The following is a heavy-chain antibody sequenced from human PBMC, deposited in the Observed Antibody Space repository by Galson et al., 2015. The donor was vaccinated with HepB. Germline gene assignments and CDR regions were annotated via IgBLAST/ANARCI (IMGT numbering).Heavy chain of an antibody. J-gene: IGHJ3*02. CDR3: ARVTDYGDYGAFDI. CDR2: ISAYNGNT. D-gene: IGHD4-17*01. CDR1: GYTFTRYG. V-gene: IGHV1-18*04. Sequence: SVKVSCKASGYTFTRYGISWVRQAPGQGLEWMGWISAYNGNTNYAQKLQGRVTMTTDTSTSTAYMELRSLRSDDTAVYYCARVTDYGDYGAFDIWGQGTMVTVSS.